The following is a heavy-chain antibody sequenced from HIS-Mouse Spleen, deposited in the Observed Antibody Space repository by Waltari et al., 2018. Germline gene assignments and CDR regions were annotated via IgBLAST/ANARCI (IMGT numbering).Heavy chain of an antibody. CDR3: ARHFPSVVDCSSTSCYRYGDWFDP. V-gene: IGHV5-51*01. D-gene: IGHD2-2*02. CDR1: GYSFTSYW. CDR2: IYPGDSDT. J-gene: IGHJ5*02. Sequence: EVQLVQSGAEVKKPGESLKISCKGSGYSFTSYWIGWVRQMPGKGLEWMGIIYPGDSDTRYSPSFQGQVTISADKSISTAYLQWSSLKASDTAMYYCARHFPSVVDCSSTSCYRYGDWFDPWGQGTLVTVSS.